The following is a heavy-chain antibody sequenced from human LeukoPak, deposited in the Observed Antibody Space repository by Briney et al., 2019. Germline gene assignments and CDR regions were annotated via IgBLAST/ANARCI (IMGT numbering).Heavy chain of an antibody. Sequence: SETLSPTCTVSGGSISSGGYYWSWIRQHPGKGLEWIGYIYYSGSTYYNPSLKSRVTISVDTSKNQFSLKLSSVTAADTAVYYCARRGAAAGYFDYWGQGTLVTVSS. D-gene: IGHD6-13*01. V-gene: IGHV4-31*03. CDR3: ARRGAAAGYFDY. CDR1: GGSISSGGYY. J-gene: IGHJ4*02. CDR2: IYYSGST.